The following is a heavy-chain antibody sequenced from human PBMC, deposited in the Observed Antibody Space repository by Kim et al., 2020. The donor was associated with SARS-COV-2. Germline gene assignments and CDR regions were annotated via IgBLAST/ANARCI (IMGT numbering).Heavy chain of an antibody. V-gene: IGHV4-39*01. CDR1: GGSISSSSYY. D-gene: IGHD5-18*01. CDR2: IYYSGST. Sequence: SESLSLTCTVSGGSISSSSYYWGWIRQPPGKGLEWIGSIYYSGSTYYNPSLKSRVTISVDTSKKQFSLKRSSVTAADTAVYYCARQSLAQLWPPTLLDYWGQGTLVTVSS. J-gene: IGHJ4*02. CDR3: ARQSLAQLWPPTLLDY.